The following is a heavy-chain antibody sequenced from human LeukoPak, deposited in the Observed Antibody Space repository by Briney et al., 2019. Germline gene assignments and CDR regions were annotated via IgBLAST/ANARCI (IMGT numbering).Heavy chain of an antibody. V-gene: IGHV3-30*18. J-gene: IGHJ4*02. D-gene: IGHD3-22*01. CDR1: GFTFSSYG. Sequence: GGSLRLSCAASGFTFSSYGMHWVRQAPGKGLEWAAVISYDGSNKYYADSVKDRFTISRDNSKNTLYLQMNSLRAEDTAVYYCAKALTYYYDSSGSSGGYFDYWGQGTLVTVSS. CDR2: ISYDGSNK. CDR3: AKALTYYYDSSGSSGGYFDY.